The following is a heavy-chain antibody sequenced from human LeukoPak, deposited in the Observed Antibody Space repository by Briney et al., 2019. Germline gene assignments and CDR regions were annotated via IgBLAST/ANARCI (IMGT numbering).Heavy chain of an antibody. CDR2: IYYSGST. D-gene: IGHD3-10*01. CDR3: ASFFGEYYDLSLDY. V-gene: IGHV4-30-4*01. CDR1: GGSLSSGDYY. J-gene: IGHJ4*02. Sequence: SQTLSLTCTVSGGSLSSGDYYWSWIRQPPGKGLEWIGYIYYSGSTYYNPSLKSRVTISVDTSKNQFSLKLSSVTAADTAVYYCASFFGEYYDLSLDYWGQGTLVTVSS.